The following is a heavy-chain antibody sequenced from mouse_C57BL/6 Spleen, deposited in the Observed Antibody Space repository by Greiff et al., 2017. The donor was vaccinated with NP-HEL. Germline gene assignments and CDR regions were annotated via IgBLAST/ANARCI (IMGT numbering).Heavy chain of an antibody. CDR3: ARARSGYAMED. D-gene: IGHD3-2*02. CDR1: GYTFTSYW. J-gene: IGHJ4*01. CDR2: IDPGSGST. Sequence: QVQLQQPGAELVKPGASVKMSCKASGYTFTSYWITWVKQRPGQGLEWIGEIDPGSGSTNYNEKFKGKATLTVDTSSSTAYMQLSSLTSEDSAVYDCARARSGYAMEDWGQGTTVTVSS. V-gene: IGHV1-55*01.